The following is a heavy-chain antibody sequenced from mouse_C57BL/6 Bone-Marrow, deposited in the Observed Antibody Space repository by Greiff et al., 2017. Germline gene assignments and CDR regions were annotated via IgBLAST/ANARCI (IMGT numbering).Heavy chain of an antibody. D-gene: IGHD1-1*01. CDR2: IWTGGGA. CDR3: ARDWGDGSSYGYCDV. Sequence: VLLVESGPGLVAPSQSLSITCTVSGFSLTSYAISWVRQPPGKGLEWLGVIWTGGGANYNSAIKSRLSISNANSKSQVVLKMNSLQTEDTARYYWARDWGDGSSYGYCDVWGKGTTVTVSS. J-gene: IGHJ1*03. V-gene: IGHV2-9-1*01. CDR1: GFSLTSYA.